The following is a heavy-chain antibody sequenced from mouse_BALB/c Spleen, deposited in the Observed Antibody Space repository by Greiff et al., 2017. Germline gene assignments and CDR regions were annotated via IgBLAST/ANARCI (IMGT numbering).Heavy chain of an antibody. CDR2: ILPGSGST. CDR1: GYTFSSYW. Sequence: QVQLKQSGAELMKPGASVKISCKATGYTFSSYWIEWVKQRPGHGLEWIGEILPGSGSTNYNEKFKGKATFTADTSTNTAYMQLSSLTSEDSAVYYCATPFAYWGQGTLVTVSA. V-gene: IGHV1-9*01. J-gene: IGHJ3*01. CDR3: ATPFAY.